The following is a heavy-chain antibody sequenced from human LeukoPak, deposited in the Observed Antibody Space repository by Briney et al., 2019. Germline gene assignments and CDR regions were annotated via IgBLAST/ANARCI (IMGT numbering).Heavy chain of an antibody. CDR1: GYSFTSYW. D-gene: IGHD4-17*01. V-gene: IGHV5-10-1*01. J-gene: IGHJ4*02. CDR3: ATTVTTRSPYYFDY. CDR2: IDPSDSYT. Sequence: KYGESLKISCKGSGYSFTSYWISWVRQMPGKGLEWMGRIDPSDSYTNYSPSFQGHVTISAGKSISTAYLQWSSLKASDTAMYYCATTVTTRSPYYFDYWGQGTLVTVSS.